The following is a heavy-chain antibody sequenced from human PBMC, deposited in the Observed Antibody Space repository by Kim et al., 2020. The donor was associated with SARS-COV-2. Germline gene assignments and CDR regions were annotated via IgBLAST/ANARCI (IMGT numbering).Heavy chain of an antibody. CDR2: ISSNGGST. V-gene: IGHV3-64D*09. Sequence: GGSLRLSCSASGFTFSSYAMHWVRQAPGKGLEYVSAISSNGGSTYYADSVKGRFTISRDNSKNTLYLQMSSLRAEDTAVYYCVNDFWSGYLSGYGMDVWGQGTTVTVSS. CDR3: VNDFWSGYLSGYGMDV. J-gene: IGHJ6*02. CDR1: GFTFSSYA. D-gene: IGHD3-3*01.